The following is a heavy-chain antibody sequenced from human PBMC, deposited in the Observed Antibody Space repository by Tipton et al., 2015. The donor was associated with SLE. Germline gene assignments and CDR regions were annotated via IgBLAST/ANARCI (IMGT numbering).Heavy chain of an antibody. J-gene: IGHJ5*02. Sequence: TLSLTCTVSGGSISSHYWSWIRQPPGRGLEWFGYIYYSGSTNYNPSLKSRVTISVDTSKNQFSLKLSSVTAADTAVYYCAREGHCSGGSCYPWFDPWGQGTLVTVSS. CDR2: IYYSGST. CDR1: GGSISSHY. D-gene: IGHD2-15*01. V-gene: IGHV4-59*11. CDR3: AREGHCSGGSCYPWFDP.